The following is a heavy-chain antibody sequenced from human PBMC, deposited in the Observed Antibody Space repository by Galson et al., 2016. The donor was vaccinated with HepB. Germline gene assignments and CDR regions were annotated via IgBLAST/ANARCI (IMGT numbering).Heavy chain of an antibody. Sequence: CAISGDSVSSTSAAWTWIRQSPSRGLEWPGRTYYRSKCYNDYAVSVKSRIAIHPDTSKNQFSLQLDSVTPEDTAVYYCSRVRCGSIRCQNWFDPWGQGTLVTVSS. J-gene: IGHJ5*02. CDR2: TYYRSKCYN. CDR1: GDSVSSTSAA. V-gene: IGHV6-1*01. D-gene: IGHD2-21*01. CDR3: SRVRCGSIRCQNWFDP.